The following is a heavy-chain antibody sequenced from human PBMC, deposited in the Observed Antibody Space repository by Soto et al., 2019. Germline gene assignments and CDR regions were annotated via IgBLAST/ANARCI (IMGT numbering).Heavy chain of an antibody. V-gene: IGHV3-74*01. Sequence: TAESLTLAWAASGFTFSVYWMDWVRQAPGKGRVWVSRMKTDASSATYADSVKGRFTISRDNTKNTLYLQMDSLRPEDTAVYFCARGDRTTQVVKYYGMDVWGQGTTVTVSS. CDR2: MKTDASSA. D-gene: IGHD1-1*01. CDR1: GFTFSVYW. CDR3: ARGDRTTQVVKYYGMDV. J-gene: IGHJ6*02.